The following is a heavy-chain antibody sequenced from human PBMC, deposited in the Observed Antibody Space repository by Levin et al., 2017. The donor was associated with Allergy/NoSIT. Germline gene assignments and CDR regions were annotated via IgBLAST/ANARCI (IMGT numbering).Heavy chain of an antibody. V-gene: IGHV1-3*01. D-gene: IGHD5-18*01. CDR1: GYTFTSYA. CDR2: INAGNGNT. CDR3: ARVRGGYSYGNNWFDP. Sequence: GASVKVSCKASGYTFTSYAMHWVRQAPGQRLEWMGWINAGNGNTKYSQKFQGRVTITRDTSASTAYMELSSLRSEDTAVYYCARVRGGYSYGNNWFDPWGQGTLVTVSS. J-gene: IGHJ5*02.